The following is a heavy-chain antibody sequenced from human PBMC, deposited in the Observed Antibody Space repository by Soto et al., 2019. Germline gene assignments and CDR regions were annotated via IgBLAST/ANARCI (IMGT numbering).Heavy chain of an antibody. V-gene: IGHV5-51*01. Sequence: GESLKISCKTSGYVFPSFWIAWVRQVPGKGLEWMGSIYPEDSGTRYSPSFQGQVTMSAATSVSTAYLQWTSLKVSDSAIYYCARAPSLSGYYNPFDHWGQGTQVTVSS. D-gene: IGHD3-9*01. CDR1: GYVFPSFW. CDR2: IYPEDSGT. CDR3: ARAPSLSGYYNPFDH. J-gene: IGHJ4*02.